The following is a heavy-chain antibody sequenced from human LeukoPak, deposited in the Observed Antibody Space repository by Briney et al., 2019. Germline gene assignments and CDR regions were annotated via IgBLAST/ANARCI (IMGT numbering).Heavy chain of an antibody. CDR3: ARHMTGDAFDI. Sequence: GGSLRLSCAASGFTVSSNYMSWVRQAPGKGLEWVSVIYSGGSTYYADSVKGRFTISRDNSKNTLYRQMNSLRAEDTAVYYCARHMTGDAFDIWGQGTMVTVSS. J-gene: IGHJ3*02. CDR1: GFTVSSNY. V-gene: IGHV3-66*04. D-gene: IGHD3-16*01. CDR2: IYSGGST.